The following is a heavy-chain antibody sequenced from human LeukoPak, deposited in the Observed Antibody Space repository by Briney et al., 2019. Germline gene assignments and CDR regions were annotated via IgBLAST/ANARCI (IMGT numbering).Heavy chain of an antibody. CDR1: GGSISSYY. D-gene: IGHD6-13*01. J-gene: IGHJ6*03. V-gene: IGHV4-59*01. CDR3: ARGWQQLTYYYYYMDV. Sequence: SETLSLTCTVSGGSISSYYWSWIRQPPGKGLEWIGYIYYSGSTNYNPSLKSRVTISVDTSKNQFSLKLSPVTAADTAVYYCARGWQQLTYYYYYMDVWGKGTTVTVSS. CDR2: IYYSGST.